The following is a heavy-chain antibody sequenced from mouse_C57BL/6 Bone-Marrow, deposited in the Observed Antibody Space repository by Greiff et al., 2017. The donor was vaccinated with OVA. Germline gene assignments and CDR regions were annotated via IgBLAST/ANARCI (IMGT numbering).Heavy chain of an antibody. CDR1: GYTFTDYY. Sequence: EVMLVESGPVLVKPGASVKMSCKASGYTFTDYYMNWVKQSHGKSLEWIGVINPYNGGTSYNQKFKGKATLTVDKSSSTAYMELNSLTSEDAAVYYCARRDYYGSSYYAMDYWGQGTSVTVSS. J-gene: IGHJ4*01. V-gene: IGHV1-19*01. D-gene: IGHD1-1*01. CDR3: ARRDYYGSSYYAMDY. CDR2: INPYNGGT.